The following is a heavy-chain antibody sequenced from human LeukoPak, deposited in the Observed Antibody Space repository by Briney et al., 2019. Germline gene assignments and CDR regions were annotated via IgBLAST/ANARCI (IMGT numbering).Heavy chain of an antibody. CDR1: GFTFSGSA. D-gene: IGHD3-3*01. V-gene: IGHV3-73*01. Sequence: GGSLRLSCAASGFTFSGSAMHWVRQASGKGLEWVGRIRSKANSYATAYAASVKGRFTISRDDSKNTAYLQMNSLKTEDTAVYYCTREDYDFWSGYPPNYYYYGMDVWGQGTTVTVSS. CDR2: IRSKANSYAT. J-gene: IGHJ6*02. CDR3: TREDYDFWSGYPPNYYYYGMDV.